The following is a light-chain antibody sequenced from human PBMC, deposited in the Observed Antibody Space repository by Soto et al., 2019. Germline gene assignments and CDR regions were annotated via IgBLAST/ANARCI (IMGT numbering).Light chain of an antibody. V-gene: IGKV3-15*01. J-gene: IGKJ2*01. Sequence: EIVMTQSPATLSVSPGERATLSCRASQSVASNLAWYQQKPGQAPRLLIYGASTRATGIPARFSGSGSGTEFTLTISSLQSEDFEVYYCQQHNHWPSFGQGTKLEIK. CDR2: GAS. CDR1: QSVASN. CDR3: QQHNHWPS.